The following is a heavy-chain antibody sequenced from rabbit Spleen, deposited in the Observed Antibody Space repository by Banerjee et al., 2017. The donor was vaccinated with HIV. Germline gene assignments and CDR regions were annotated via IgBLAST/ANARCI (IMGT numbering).Heavy chain of an antibody. CDR1: GFDFSDYNF. CDR2: IDTGSRDFT. Sequence: QEQLVETGGGLVQPGGSLTLSCKASGFDFSDYNFMCWVRQAPGKGLEWIACIDTGSRDFTYYASWAKGRFTISKTSSTTVTLQMTSLTVADTATYFCARDTGSSFSTYGMDLWGPGTLVTVS. CDR3: ARDTGSSFSTYGMDL. J-gene: IGHJ6*01. D-gene: IGHD8-1*01. V-gene: IGHV1S45*01.